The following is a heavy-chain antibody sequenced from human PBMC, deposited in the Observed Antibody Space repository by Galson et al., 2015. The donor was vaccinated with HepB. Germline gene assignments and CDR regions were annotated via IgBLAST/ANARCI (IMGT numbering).Heavy chain of an antibody. J-gene: IGHJ4*02. D-gene: IGHD2-21*01. Sequence: SLRLSCAASGFTFSRYWMYWVRQAPGTGLVWVSRLNSDDGSTSYADSVKGRFTISRDIAKNTLYLQMNSLTAEDTALYYCVRGRGGEANNYWGQGTLVTVSS. CDR1: GFTFSRYW. CDR3: VRGRGGEANNY. CDR2: LNSDDGST. V-gene: IGHV3-74*01.